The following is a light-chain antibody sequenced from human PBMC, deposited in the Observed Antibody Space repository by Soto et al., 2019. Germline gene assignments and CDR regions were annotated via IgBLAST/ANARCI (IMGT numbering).Light chain of an antibody. CDR2: EVT. V-gene: IGLV2-8*01. CDR3: SSYAGSNNWGV. J-gene: IGLJ3*02. CDR1: SSDVGGYNY. Sequence: QSVLTQPPSASGSPGQSVTISCTGTSSDVGGYNYVSWYQQHPGKAPKLMIYEVTNRPSGVPDRFSGSKTGNTASLTVSGLQAEDEAHYFCSSYAGSNNWGVFGGGTKVTVL.